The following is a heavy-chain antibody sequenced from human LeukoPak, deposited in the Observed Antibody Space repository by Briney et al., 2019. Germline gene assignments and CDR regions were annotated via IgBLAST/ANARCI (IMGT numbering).Heavy chain of an antibody. CDR2: IHHSGST. J-gene: IGHJ4*02. V-gene: IGHV4-38-2*02. CDR3: ARDYEYSGAHDY. D-gene: IGHD5-12*01. CDR1: GYSISSGYY. Sequence: PSETLSLTCSVSGYSISSGYYWGWIRQPPGKGLEWIGSIHHSGSTYYNPSLKSRVTISVDTSKNQFSLKLSSVTAADTAVYYCARDYEYSGAHDYWGQGTLVTVSS.